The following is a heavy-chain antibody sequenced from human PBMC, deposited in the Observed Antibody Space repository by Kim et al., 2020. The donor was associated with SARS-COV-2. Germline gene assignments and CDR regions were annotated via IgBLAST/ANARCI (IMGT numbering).Heavy chain of an antibody. D-gene: IGHD2-21*02. J-gene: IGHJ4*02. Sequence: SETLSLTCTVSGGSISSSSYYWGWIRQPPGKGLEWIGSIYYSGSTYYNPSLKSRVTISVDTSKNQFSLKLSSVTAADTAVYYCARRGVTVDYWGQGTLVTVSS. V-gene: IGHV4-39*01. CDR2: IYYSGST. CDR3: ARRGVTVDY. CDR1: GGSISSSSYY.